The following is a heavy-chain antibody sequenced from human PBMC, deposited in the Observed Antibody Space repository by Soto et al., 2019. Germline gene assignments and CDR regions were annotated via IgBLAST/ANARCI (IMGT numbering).Heavy chain of an antibody. CDR3: ARRKERSGPNYFDS. V-gene: IGHV3-21*04. Sequence: GGSLRLSCAASGFTFSSYSMSWVRQAPGKGLEWVSSISSSSSYIYYADSVKGRFTISRDNAKNTLYLQMNSLRAEDTAVYFCARRKERSGPNYFDSWGQGSLVTVSS. CDR1: GFTFSSYS. J-gene: IGHJ4*02. D-gene: IGHD6-25*01. CDR2: ISSSSSYI.